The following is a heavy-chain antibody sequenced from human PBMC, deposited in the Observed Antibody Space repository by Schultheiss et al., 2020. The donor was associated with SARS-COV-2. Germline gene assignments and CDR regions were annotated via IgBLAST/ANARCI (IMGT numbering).Heavy chain of an antibody. CDR3: ARQNSGSYHDFDY. Sequence: SETLSLTCTVSGGSISSYYWSWIRQPPGKGLEWIGYIYYSGSTNYNPSLKSRVTISVDTSKNQFSLKLSSVTAADTAVYYCARQNSGSYHDFDYWGQGTLVTVSS. V-gene: IGHV4-59*08. J-gene: IGHJ4*02. CDR2: IYYSGST. CDR1: GGSISSYY. D-gene: IGHD1-26*01.